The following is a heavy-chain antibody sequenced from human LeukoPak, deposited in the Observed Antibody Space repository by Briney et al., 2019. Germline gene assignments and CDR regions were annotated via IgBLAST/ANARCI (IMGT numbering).Heavy chain of an antibody. Sequence: GGSLRLSCAASGFTFDDYGMSWVRQAPGKGLEWVSGINWDGGSTGYADSVKGRFTISRDNAKNSLYLQMNSLRAEDTALYYCARVVGAKYYFDYWGQGTLVTVSS. CDR1: GFTFDDYG. D-gene: IGHD1-26*01. V-gene: IGHV3-20*04. J-gene: IGHJ4*02. CDR3: ARVVGAKYYFDY. CDR2: INWDGGST.